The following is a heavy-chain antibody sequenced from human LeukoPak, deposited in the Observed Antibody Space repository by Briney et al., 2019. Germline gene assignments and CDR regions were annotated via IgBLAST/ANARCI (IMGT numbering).Heavy chain of an antibody. CDR2: IHTSGDT. J-gene: IGHJ2*01. V-gene: IGHV3-53*05. CDR3: ARAGSHDYGDYGTPWYFDL. CDR1: GLTGSHNY. D-gene: IGHD4-17*01. Sequence: GGSLRLSCAASGLTGSHNYVSWVRQAPGKGLEWVSAIHTSGDTCYADSVKGRFTISRDTSKNTLYLQMNSLRAEDTAVYYCARAGSHDYGDYGTPWYFDLWGRGTLVTVSS.